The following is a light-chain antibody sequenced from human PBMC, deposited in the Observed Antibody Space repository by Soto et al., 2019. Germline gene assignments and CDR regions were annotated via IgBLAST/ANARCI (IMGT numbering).Light chain of an antibody. J-gene: IGLJ1*01. CDR1: SSDFGAYNY. CDR2: DVT. V-gene: IGLV2-14*03. CDR3: CSYKCSSTLYV. Sequence: QSALTQPASVSASPGQSITISCTGTSSDFGAYNYVSWYQQHPGKAPKLIIYDVTNRPAGISSRFSASKSGNTASLTISVLQAEDEADYYCCSYKCSSTLYVFGTGTRSPS.